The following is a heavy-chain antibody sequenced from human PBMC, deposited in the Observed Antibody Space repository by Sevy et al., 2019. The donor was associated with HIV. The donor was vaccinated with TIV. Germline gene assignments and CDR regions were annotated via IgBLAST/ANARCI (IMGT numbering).Heavy chain of an antibody. J-gene: IGHJ6*02. D-gene: IGHD3-10*01. Sequence: SETLSLTCTVSGASISSYYWTWIRQPAGQGLEWIGRIYPGGSIDYNPSLKSRVTLSVDTSKNQFSLRLASVTAADTAVYYCARWGQYYNGSGTFPTDYFGMDVWGQGTTVTVSS. V-gene: IGHV4-4*07. CDR2: IYPGGSI. CDR1: GASISSYY. CDR3: ARWGQYYNGSGTFPTDYFGMDV.